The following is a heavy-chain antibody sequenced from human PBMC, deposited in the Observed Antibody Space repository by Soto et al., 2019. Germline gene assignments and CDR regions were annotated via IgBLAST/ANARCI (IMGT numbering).Heavy chain of an antibody. CDR3: ARGGMVIIPTATAFDY. CDR2: IYASGST. V-gene: IGHV4-4*07. Sequence: PSETLSLTCSVSGGSISTYYWSWIRKQAGKGLEWIGRIYASGSTNYNPYLKSRVTMSVATSKNQFSLKLTSVTAADTATYYCARGGMVIIPTATAFDYWGQGTLVTVSS. J-gene: IGHJ4*02. CDR1: GGSISTYY. D-gene: IGHD1-1*01.